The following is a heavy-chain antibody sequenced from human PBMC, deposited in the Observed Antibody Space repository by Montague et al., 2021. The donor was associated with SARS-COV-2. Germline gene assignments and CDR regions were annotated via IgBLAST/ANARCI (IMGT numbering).Heavy chain of an antibody. D-gene: IGHD3-9*01. V-gene: IGHV2-70*01. CDR3: ARIRDYDILTGSYSGFDY. Sequence: PALVKPTQTLTLTCTFSGFSLSTSGMCVSWIRQPPGKALEWLALIDWDXDKYYSTSLKTRLTISKDTSKNQVVLTMTNMGPVDTATYYCARIRDYDILTGSYSGFDYWGQGTLVTVSS. CDR2: IDWDXDK. CDR1: GFSLSTSGMC. J-gene: IGHJ4*02.